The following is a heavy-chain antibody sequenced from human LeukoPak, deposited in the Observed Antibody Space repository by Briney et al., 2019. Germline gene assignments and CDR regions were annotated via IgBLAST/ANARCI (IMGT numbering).Heavy chain of an antibody. CDR1: GFTLSSYS. D-gene: IGHD2-21*02. CDR3: ARDATRGGDNDY. V-gene: IGHV3-7*01. J-gene: IGHJ4*02. CDR2: INEDGSYK. Sequence: GGSLRLSCAASGFTLSSYSMNWVRQAPGKGLEWVANINEDGSYKYHADSVKGRLTISRDNAKNSLYLQMNSLRAEDTAVYYCARDATRGGDNDYWGQGTRVIVSS.